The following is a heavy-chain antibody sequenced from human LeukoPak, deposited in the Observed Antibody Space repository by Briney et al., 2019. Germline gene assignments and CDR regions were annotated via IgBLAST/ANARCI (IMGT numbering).Heavy chain of an antibody. CDR1: GYTFTSYD. D-gene: IGHD6-13*01. J-gene: IGHJ6*03. CDR2: MNPNSGNT. CDR3: ARGQSSSWYHYYYYYYMDV. Sequence: GASVKVSCKASGYTFTSYDINWVRQATGQGLEWMGWMNPNSGNTGYAQKFQGRVTITRNTSISTAYMELSSLRSEDTAVYYCARGQSSSWYHYYYYYYMDVWGKGTTVTVSS. V-gene: IGHV1-8*03.